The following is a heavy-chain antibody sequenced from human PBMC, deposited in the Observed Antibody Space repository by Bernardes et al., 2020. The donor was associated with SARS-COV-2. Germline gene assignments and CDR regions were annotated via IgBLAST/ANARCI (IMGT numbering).Heavy chain of an antibody. CDR2: ISSSSSYI. CDR3: ARAYCSGGSCYGGYGLDV. V-gene: IGHV3-21*01. Sequence: GGSLRLSCAASGFTFSSYRMSWVRQAPGKGLEWVSSISSSSSYIYYADSVKGRFTISRDNAKNSLYLQMNSLRGEDTAVYYCARAYCSGGSCYGGYGLDVWGQGTTVTVSS. J-gene: IGHJ6*02. CDR1: GFTFSSYR. D-gene: IGHD2-15*01.